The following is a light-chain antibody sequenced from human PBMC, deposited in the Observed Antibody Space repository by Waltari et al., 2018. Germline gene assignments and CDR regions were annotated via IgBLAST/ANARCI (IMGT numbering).Light chain of an antibody. CDR2: DAS. CDR1: QSVSSY. V-gene: IGKV3-11*01. J-gene: IGKJ3*01. Sequence: EIVLTQSPATLSLSPGERATLSCRASQSVSSYLAWYQQKPGQAPRLLIYDASNRATGIPARFSGSVSGTDFTLTISSLEPEDFAVYYCQQRSNWRFTFGPGTKVEIK. CDR3: QQRSNWRFT.